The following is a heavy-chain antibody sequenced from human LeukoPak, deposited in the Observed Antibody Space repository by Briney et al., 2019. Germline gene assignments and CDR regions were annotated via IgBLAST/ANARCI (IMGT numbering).Heavy chain of an antibody. V-gene: IGHV4-59*01. CDR2: IYYSGST. J-gene: IGHJ6*02. CDR3: ARDGPIGQYYYGMDV. CDR1: GGSISSYY. Sequence: SETLSLTCTVSGGSISSYYWSWVRQPPGKGLEWIGYIYYSGSTNYNPSLKSRVTISVDTSKNQFSLKLSSVTAADTAVYYCARDGPIGQYYYGMDVWGQGTTVTVSS.